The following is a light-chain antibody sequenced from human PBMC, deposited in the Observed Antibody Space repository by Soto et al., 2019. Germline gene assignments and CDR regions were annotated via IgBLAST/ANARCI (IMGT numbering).Light chain of an antibody. J-gene: IGKJ4*01. CDR3: QKYNSAPLT. V-gene: IGKV1-27*01. CDR1: QDISNS. CDR2: AAS. Sequence: DIQMTQSPSSLSASVGDRVTITCRASQDISNSLAWYQQKPGKVPKVLIYAASILQSGVPARFSGSGSGTDFTLTISSLQPEDVATYYCQKYNSAPLTVGVGTKVEI.